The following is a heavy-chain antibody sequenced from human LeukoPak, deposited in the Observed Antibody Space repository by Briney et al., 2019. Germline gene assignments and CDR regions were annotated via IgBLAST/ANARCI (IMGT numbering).Heavy chain of an antibody. Sequence: GGSLRLSCAASGFTFSSYEMNWVRQAPGKGLEWVSYISSSGSTIYYADSVKGRFTISRDNAKNSLYLQMNSLRAEDTAVYYCAKEEEQVGATDYFDYWGQGTLVTVSS. CDR1: GFTFSSYE. V-gene: IGHV3-48*03. D-gene: IGHD1-26*01. CDR2: ISSSGSTI. CDR3: AKEEEQVGATDYFDY. J-gene: IGHJ4*02.